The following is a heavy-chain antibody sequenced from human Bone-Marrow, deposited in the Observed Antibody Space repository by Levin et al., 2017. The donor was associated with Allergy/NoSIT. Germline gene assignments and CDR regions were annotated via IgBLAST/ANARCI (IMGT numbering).Heavy chain of an antibody. V-gene: IGHV3-33*01. Sequence: AGESLKISCAASGFTFSSYGMHWVRQAPGKGLEWVAVIWYDGSNKYYADSVKGRFTISRDNSKNTLYLQMNSLRAEDTAVYYCARGVGIVVVPAAIEGYYGMDVWGQGTTVTVSS. CDR2: IWYDGSNK. CDR1: GFTFSSYG. J-gene: IGHJ6*02. D-gene: IGHD2-2*03. CDR3: ARGVGIVVVPAAIEGYYGMDV.